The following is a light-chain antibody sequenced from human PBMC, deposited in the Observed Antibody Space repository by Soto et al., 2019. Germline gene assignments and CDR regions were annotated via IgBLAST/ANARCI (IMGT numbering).Light chain of an antibody. CDR3: QQYNNWLT. V-gene: IGKV3-15*01. CDR1: QDVSSS. CDR2: GAS. J-gene: IGKJ5*01. Sequence: EIMMTHFPAALSASPGEGFPLSSRAAQDVSSSVAWYQHKPGQAPRLLIHGASTRVTDVPDRFRGSGFGTEFTLTITSLHSEDFGVYYCQQYNNWLTFGQGTRLEIK.